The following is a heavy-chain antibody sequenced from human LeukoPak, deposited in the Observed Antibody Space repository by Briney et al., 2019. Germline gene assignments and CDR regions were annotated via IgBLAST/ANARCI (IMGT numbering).Heavy chain of an antibody. CDR1: GFTFSDHY. CDR3: ARDRFGGADY. J-gene: IGHJ4*02. V-gene: IGHV4-59*11. Sequence: GSLRLSCAASGFTFSDHYLDWVRQAPGKGLEWIGYIYYSGSTNYNPSLKSRVTISVDTSKNQFSLKLSSVTAADTAVYYCARDRFGGADYWGQGTLVTVSS. CDR2: IYYSGST. D-gene: IGHD3-16*01.